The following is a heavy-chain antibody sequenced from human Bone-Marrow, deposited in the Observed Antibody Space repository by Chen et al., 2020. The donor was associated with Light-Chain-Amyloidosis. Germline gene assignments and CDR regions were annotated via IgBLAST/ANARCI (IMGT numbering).Heavy chain of an antibody. Sequence: QVQLVESGGGVVQPGRSLSLSCAASGFTLSRYGMHWVRPAPGKGLEGVANIEQDGSEKYFVDSVRGRFIISRDDSKNTLYLQMNILRPEDTAVYYCAQLYSYCRPFKHWGQGTLVSVSS. J-gene: IGHJ4*02. CDR3: AQLYSYCRPFKH. D-gene: IGHD5-18*01. CDR2: IEQDGSEK. V-gene: IGHV3-30*03. CDR1: GFTLSRYG.